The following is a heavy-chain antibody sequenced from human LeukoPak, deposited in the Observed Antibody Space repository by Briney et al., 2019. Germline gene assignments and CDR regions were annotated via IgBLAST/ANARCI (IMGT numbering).Heavy chain of an antibody. CDR1: GGSISSYY. V-gene: IGHV4-59*08. CDR3: ARVSDGYNAGFDY. CDR2: IYYSGST. Sequence: SSETLSLTCTVSGGSISSYYWSWIRQPPGKGLEWIGYIYYSGSTNYNPSLKSRVTISVDTSKNQFSLKLSSVTAADTAVYYCARVSDGYNAGFDYWGQGTLVTVSS. D-gene: IGHD5-24*01. J-gene: IGHJ4*02.